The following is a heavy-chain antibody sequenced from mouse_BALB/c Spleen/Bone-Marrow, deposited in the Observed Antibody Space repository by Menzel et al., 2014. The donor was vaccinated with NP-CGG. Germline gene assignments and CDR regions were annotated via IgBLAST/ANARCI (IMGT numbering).Heavy chain of an antibody. CDR3: ARGITTGYLDY. Sequence: QVQLKQSGAELVRPGTSVKVSCKASGYAFTNYLIEWVKQRPGQGLEWIGVINPGSGGTNYNEKFKGKATLTADKSSSTAYMQLSSLTSDDSAVYFCARGITTGYLDYWGQGTTLTVSS. CDR2: INPGSGGT. D-gene: IGHD1-1*01. J-gene: IGHJ2*01. CDR1: GYAFTNYL. V-gene: IGHV1-54*01.